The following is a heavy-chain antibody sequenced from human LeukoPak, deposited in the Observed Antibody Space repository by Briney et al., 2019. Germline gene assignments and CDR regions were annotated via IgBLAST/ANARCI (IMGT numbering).Heavy chain of an antibody. V-gene: IGHV1-69*13. D-gene: IGHD3-22*01. CDR1: GGTFSSYA. Sequence: SVKVSCKASGGTFSSYAISWVRQAPGQGLEWMGGIIPIFGTANYAQKFQGRVTITADESTSTAYMELSSLRSEDTAVYYCARAPNYYDSSGYYYFFDYWGQETLVTVSS. CDR3: ARAPNYYDSSGYYYFFDY. J-gene: IGHJ4*02. CDR2: IIPIFGTA.